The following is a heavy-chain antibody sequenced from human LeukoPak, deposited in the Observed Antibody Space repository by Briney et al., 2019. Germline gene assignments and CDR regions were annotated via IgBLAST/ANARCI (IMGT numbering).Heavy chain of an antibody. V-gene: IGHV3-7*01. J-gene: IGHJ4*02. CDR3: ASDGGPFDH. Sequence: GGSLRLSCAASGFTFSSYAMSWVRQAPGKGLEWVANINQGASEKYYVDSVRGRFTISSDDAKKSVTLQMNSLRVDDTAVYYCASDGGPFDHWGQGILVTVSS. D-gene: IGHD3-3*01. CDR2: INQGASEK. CDR1: GFTFSSYA.